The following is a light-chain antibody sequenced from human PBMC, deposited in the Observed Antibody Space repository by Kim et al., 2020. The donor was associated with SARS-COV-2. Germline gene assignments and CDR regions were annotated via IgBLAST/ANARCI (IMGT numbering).Light chain of an antibody. Sequence: GQKVTISCSGSSSNLGDNYVSWYQQLPGTAPKVLIYDNKYRPSEIPDRFSASKSGTSATLDITGLQTGDEADYFCGTWDSSLSAVVFGGGTRLTVL. CDR3: GTWDSSLSAVV. CDR1: SSNLGDNY. V-gene: IGLV1-51*01. CDR2: DNK. J-gene: IGLJ2*01.